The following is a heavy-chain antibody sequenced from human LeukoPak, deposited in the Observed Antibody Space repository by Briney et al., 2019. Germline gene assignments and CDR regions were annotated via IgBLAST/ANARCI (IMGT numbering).Heavy chain of an antibody. CDR3: ARHEAVTPFDY. J-gene: IGHJ4*02. CDR1: GGSISSYY. CDR2: IYYSGST. D-gene: IGHD4-17*01. Sequence: SETLSLTCTVSGGSISSYYWSWIRQPPGKGLEWIGYIYYSGSTNYNPSLKSRVTISVDTSKNQFSLKLSSVTAADTAVYYCARHEAVTPFDYWGQGTLVTASS. V-gene: IGHV4-59*08.